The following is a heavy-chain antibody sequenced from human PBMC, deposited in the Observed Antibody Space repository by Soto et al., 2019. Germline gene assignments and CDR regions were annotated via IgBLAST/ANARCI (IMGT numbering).Heavy chain of an antibody. CDR3: ATQHCTNGVCYMLGAFDI. V-gene: IGHV5-51*01. D-gene: IGHD2-8*01. J-gene: IGHJ3*02. Sequence: GESLKISCKGSGYSFTSYWIGWVRQMPGKGLEWMGIIYPGDSDTRYSPSFQGQVTISADKSISTAYLQWSSLKASDTAMYYCATQHCTNGVCYMLGAFDIWGQGTMVTVSS. CDR1: GYSFTSYW. CDR2: IYPGDSDT.